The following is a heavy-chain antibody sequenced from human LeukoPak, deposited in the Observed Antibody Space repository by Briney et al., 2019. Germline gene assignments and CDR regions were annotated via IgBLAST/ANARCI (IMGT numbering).Heavy chain of an antibody. CDR2: IYTSGST. J-gene: IGHJ1*01. D-gene: IGHD6-25*01. CDR1: GGSRNNYY. V-gene: IGHV4-4*07. Sequence: SETLSLTCTVSGGSRNNYYWSWIRQSAGKGLEWIGRIYTSGSTKYNLSLKSRVSMSVDTSKNQFSLKLSSVTAADTAVYYCSRYSSIVAEGGFGGQGTLVRVSS. CDR3: SRYSSIVAEGGF.